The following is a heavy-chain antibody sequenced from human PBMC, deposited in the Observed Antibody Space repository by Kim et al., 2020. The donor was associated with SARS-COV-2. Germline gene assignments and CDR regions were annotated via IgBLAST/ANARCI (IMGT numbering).Heavy chain of an antibody. J-gene: IGHJ4*02. D-gene: IGHD1-26*01. CDR2: ISSDGTNE. V-gene: IGHV3-30*18. CDR3: AKGRYSGSYFRDY. CDR1: GFTFSSYG. Sequence: GGSLRLSCAASGFTFSSYGMHWVRQAPGKGLEWVAAISSDGTNEHYADSVKGRFTISRDNFKNTLYLQMNSLRTEDTTEYYCAKGRYSGSYFRDYWGQGTLVTVAA.